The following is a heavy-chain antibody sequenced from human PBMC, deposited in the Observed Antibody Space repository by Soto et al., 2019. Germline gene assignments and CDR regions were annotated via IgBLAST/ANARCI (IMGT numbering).Heavy chain of an antibody. CDR2: IIPIFGTA. V-gene: IGHV1-69*06. Sequence: QVQLVQSGAEVKKPGSSVKVSGKASGGTFSSYAISWVRQAPGQGLEWMGGIIPIFGTANYAQKCQGRVTINADKSTSTAYMELSSLRYEDTAVYYCARDRGIAVAGPYNGMDVWGQGTTVTGSS. CDR3: ARDRGIAVAGPYNGMDV. J-gene: IGHJ6*02. CDR1: GGTFSSYA. D-gene: IGHD6-19*01.